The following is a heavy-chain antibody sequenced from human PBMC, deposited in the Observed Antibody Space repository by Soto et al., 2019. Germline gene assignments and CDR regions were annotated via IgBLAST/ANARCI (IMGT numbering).Heavy chain of an antibody. CDR1: GYTFIGYY. V-gene: IGHV1-2*04. J-gene: IGHJ6*02. D-gene: IGHD3-10*01. CDR3: ARVGGGLASLGYYGMDV. Sequence: QVQLVQSGAEVKKTGASVKVSCKASGYTFIGYYIHWVRQAPGQGREWMGWINPNSGGTNYAQRFQGWVTMPRDRSISTDYMGLGRLKSDDTAVYYCARVGGGLASLGYYGMDVWGQGTTVTVSS. CDR2: INPNSGGT.